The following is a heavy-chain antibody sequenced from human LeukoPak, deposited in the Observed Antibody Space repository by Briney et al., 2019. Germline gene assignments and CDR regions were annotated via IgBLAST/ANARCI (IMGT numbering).Heavy chain of an antibody. D-gene: IGHD5-18*01. V-gene: IGHV3-23*01. CDR2: ISGSGGST. CDR1: GFTFSSYA. J-gene: IGHJ3*02. Sequence: PGGSLRLSCAASGFTFSSYAMSWVRQAPGKGLEWVSAISGSGGSTYYADSVKGRFTISRDNSKNTLYLQMNSLGAEDTAVYYCAKTRKPRIQLWNDAFDIWGQGTMVTVSS. CDR3: AKTRKPRIQLWNDAFDI.